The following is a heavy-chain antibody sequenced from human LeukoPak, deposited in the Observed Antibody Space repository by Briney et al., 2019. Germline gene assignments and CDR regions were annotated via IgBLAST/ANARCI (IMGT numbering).Heavy chain of an antibody. V-gene: IGHV3-48*04. CDR3: ASPYGSGTYYDAFDI. CDR1: GFTFSNYS. CDR2: ISSRSSTI. Sequence: PGGALRLSCTASGFTFSNYSINWVRQAPGKGLEWVPYISSRSSTIKYADSVKGRFTISRDNAKNSLYLQMNSLRAEDTAVYYCASPYGSGTYYDAFDIWGQGTMVTVSS. J-gene: IGHJ3*02. D-gene: IGHD3-10*01.